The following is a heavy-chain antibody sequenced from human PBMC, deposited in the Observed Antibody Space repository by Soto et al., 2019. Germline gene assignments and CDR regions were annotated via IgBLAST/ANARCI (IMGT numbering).Heavy chain of an antibody. J-gene: IGHJ4*02. CDR3: AREYYGVLTGYYNDY. Sequence: EVQLVESGGGLVQSGGSLGLSCAASGFSFRSHWMHWVRQAPGKGLVWVARISSDGSSTTYADSANGRFTISRDNAANTLYLQMSSLRAEDTAVYYCAREYYGVLTGYYNDYWGQGTLVTVSS. D-gene: IGHD3-9*01. CDR2: ISSDGSST. CDR1: GFSFRSHW. V-gene: IGHV3-74*01.